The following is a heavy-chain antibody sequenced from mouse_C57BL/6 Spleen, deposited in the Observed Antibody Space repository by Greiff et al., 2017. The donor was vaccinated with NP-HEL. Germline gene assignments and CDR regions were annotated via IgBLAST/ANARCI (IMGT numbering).Heavy chain of an antibody. Sequence: VQLQQSGPELVKPGASVKMSCKASEYTFTDYNMHWVKQSHGKSLEWIGYINPNNGGTSYNQKFKGKATLTVNKSSSTAYMELRSLTSEDSAVYYCARSLYYGTPYYAMDYWGQGTSVTVYS. J-gene: IGHJ4*01. CDR2: INPNNGGT. V-gene: IGHV1-22*01. D-gene: IGHD1-1*01. CDR3: ARSLYYGTPYYAMDY. CDR1: EYTFTDYN.